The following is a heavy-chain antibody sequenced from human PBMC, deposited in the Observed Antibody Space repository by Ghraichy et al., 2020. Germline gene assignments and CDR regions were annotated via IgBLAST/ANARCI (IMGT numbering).Heavy chain of an antibody. Sequence: SETLSLTCTVSGGSISSSSYYWGWIRQPPGKGLEWIGSIYYSGSTYYNPSLKSRVTISVDTSKNQFSLKLSSVTAADTAVYYCASLRGIAVAGTFYYYGMDVWGQGTTVTVSS. J-gene: IGHJ6*02. CDR1: GGSISSSSYY. CDR2: IYYSGST. D-gene: IGHD6-19*01. V-gene: IGHV4-39*01. CDR3: ASLRGIAVAGTFYYYGMDV.